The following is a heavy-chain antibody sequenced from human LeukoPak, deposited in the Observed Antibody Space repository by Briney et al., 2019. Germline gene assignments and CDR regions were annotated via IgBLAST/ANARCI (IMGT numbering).Heavy chain of an antibody. Sequence: GGSLRLSCAASGFTFSSYAMSWVGQAPGKGVEWVAPISGSGVITYSPDSVKRRSTISRHNSKNPLYLQMNSLRADDTAVYYCAKDLAGSGSYSFDYWGQGTLVTVSS. CDR1: GFTFSSYA. D-gene: IGHD1-26*01. CDR2: ISGSGVIT. J-gene: IGHJ4*02. CDR3: AKDLAGSGSYSFDY. V-gene: IGHV3-23*01.